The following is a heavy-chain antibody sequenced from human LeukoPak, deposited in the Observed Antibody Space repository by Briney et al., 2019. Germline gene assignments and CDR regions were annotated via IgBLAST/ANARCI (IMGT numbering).Heavy chain of an antibody. CDR3: ARQQWLEQDAFDI. CDR1: GGSISSSSYY. V-gene: IGHV4-39*01. D-gene: IGHD6-19*01. J-gene: IGHJ3*02. Sequence: SETLSLTCTVSGGSISSSSYYWGWIRQPPGKGLEWIGSIYYSGSTNYNPSLKSRVTISVDTSKNQFSLKLSSVTAADTAVYYCARQQWLEQDAFDIWGQGTTVTVSS. CDR2: IYYSGST.